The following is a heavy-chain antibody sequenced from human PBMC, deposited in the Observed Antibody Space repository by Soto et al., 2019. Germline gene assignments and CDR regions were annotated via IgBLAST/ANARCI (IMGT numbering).Heavy chain of an antibody. V-gene: IGHV3-11*06. D-gene: IGHD3-3*01. Sequence: GGSLRLSCAGSGFTFGDSYMSWIRQAPGKGLECLSYISPGGRYPAYADSVKGRFTISRDNAKRSLYLQMMSLTAEDTAIYYCAKGHYGTIFGVVTDYYGMDVWGQGTTVTVSS. CDR2: ISPGGRYP. CDR3: AKGHYGTIFGVVTDYYGMDV. CDR1: GFTFGDSY. J-gene: IGHJ6*02.